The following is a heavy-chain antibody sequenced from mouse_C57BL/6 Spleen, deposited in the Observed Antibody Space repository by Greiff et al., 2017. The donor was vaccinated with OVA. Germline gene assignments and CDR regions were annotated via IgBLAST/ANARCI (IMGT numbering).Heavy chain of an antibody. Sequence: ESGPGLVKPSQSLSLTCSVTGYSITSGYYWNWIRQFPGNKLEWMGYISYDGSNNYNPSLENRISITRDTSKNQFFLKLNSVTTEDTATYYCARDDGYYDYFDYWGQGTTLTVSS. V-gene: IGHV3-6*01. CDR1: GYSITSGYY. CDR2: ISYDGSN. CDR3: ARDDGYYDYFDY. D-gene: IGHD2-3*01. J-gene: IGHJ2*01.